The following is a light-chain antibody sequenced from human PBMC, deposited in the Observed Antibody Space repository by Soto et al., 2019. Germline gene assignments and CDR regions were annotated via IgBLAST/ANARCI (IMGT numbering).Light chain of an antibody. CDR3: QQYGSSPAT. Sequence: DIVLTLSPATLSLSPGERATLSCRASQSVSSSYLAWYQQKPGQAPRLLIYGASSRATGIPDRFSGGGSGTDFTLTISRLEPEDFAVYYCQQYGSSPATFGERSKVDIK. CDR1: QSVSSSY. J-gene: IGKJ1*01. CDR2: GAS. V-gene: IGKV3-20*01.